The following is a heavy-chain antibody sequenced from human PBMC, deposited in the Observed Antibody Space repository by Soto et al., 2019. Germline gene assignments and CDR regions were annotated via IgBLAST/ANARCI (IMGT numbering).Heavy chain of an antibody. Sequence: QVQLVQSGAEVKKPGSSVKVSCKASGGTFSSYTISWVRQAPGQGLEWMGRIIPILGIANYAQKFQGRVTLTAEQPTSTAYMELSSLRSEDTAVYYCARARLGYCSGGSCELGAFDIWGQGTMVTVSS. V-gene: IGHV1-69*02. CDR1: GGTFSSYT. CDR2: IIPILGIA. D-gene: IGHD2-15*01. J-gene: IGHJ3*02. CDR3: ARARLGYCSGGSCELGAFDI.